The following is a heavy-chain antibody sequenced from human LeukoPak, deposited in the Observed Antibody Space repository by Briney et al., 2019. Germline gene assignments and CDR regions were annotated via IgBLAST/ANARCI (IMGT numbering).Heavy chain of an antibody. CDR1: GFNVSSTY. J-gene: IGHJ4*02. D-gene: IGHD3-22*01. CDR2: ISGSGDST. Sequence: GGSLRLSCVASGFNVSSTYMNWVRQAPGKGLEWVSTISGSGDSTYYADSVKGRFTISRDNSKNTLYLQMNSLRAEDTAVYYCANRNYYDSSGYWYYFDYWGQGTLVTVSS. V-gene: IGHV3-23*01. CDR3: ANRNYYDSSGYWYYFDY.